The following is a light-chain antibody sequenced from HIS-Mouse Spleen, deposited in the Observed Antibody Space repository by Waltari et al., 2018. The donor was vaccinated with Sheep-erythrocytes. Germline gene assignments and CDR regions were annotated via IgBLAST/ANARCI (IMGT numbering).Light chain of an antibody. CDR1: SSDAGGYND. J-gene: IGLJ1*01. CDR3: CSYAGSYNHV. V-gene: IGLV2-11*01. Sequence: SALTQPRSVSGSPGQSVTISCTGTSSDAGGYNDVSWYQQHPGKAPKLMIYDVSKRPSGVPDRFSGSKSGNTASLTISGLQAEDEADYYCCSYAGSYNHVFATGTKVTVL. CDR2: DVS.